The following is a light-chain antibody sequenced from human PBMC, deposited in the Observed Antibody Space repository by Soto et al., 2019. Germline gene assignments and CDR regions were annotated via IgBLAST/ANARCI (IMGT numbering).Light chain of an antibody. V-gene: IGKV1-12*01. Sequence: IQMTQSPSSVSASVGDRVTMTCRASQGVGGWLAWYQQKPGKVPKLLIYSTSSLHNGVPSRFSDSGSGTDLTLSISSLQPEDCATYYCQQTHSLPLSFGPGTKVDSK. CDR3: QQTHSLPLS. CDR1: QGVGGW. CDR2: STS. J-gene: IGKJ3*01.